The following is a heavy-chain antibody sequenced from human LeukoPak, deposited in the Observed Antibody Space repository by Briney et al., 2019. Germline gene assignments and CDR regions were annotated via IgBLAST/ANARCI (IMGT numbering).Heavy chain of an antibody. J-gene: IGHJ3*02. Sequence: SETLSLTCTVSGGSISGYYWSWIRQPAGKRLEWLGRIYPSVSTNYTPSLKSRVTMSVDTSKNQLSLKLSSVTAADTAVYFCARDQGFRLEMSDAFDIWGQGTMVTVSS. CDR1: GGSISGYY. V-gene: IGHV4-4*07. D-gene: IGHD3-16*01. CDR2: IYPSVST. CDR3: ARDQGFRLEMSDAFDI.